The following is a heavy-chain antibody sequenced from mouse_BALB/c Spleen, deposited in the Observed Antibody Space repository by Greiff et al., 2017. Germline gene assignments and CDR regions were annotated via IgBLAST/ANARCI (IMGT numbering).Heavy chain of an antibody. CDR3: ARSLYYRYAMDY. V-gene: IGHV3-8*02. D-gene: IGHD2-14*01. CDR1: GDSITSGY. J-gene: IGHJ4*01. CDR2: ISYSGST. Sequence: SLPILFKPSHTLSLTFSFTGDSITSGYWNWIRKFPGNKLEYMVYISYSGSTYYNPSLKSRISITRDTSKNQYYLQLNSVTTEDTATYYCARSLYYRYAMDYWGQGTSVTVSS.